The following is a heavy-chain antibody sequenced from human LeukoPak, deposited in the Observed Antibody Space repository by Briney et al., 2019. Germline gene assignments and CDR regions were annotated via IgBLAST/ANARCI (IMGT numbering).Heavy chain of an antibody. CDR2: IWYDGSNK. J-gene: IGHJ5*02. CDR3: ARESYYDIWTGRTLRGWFDP. CDR1: GFTFSSYG. V-gene: IGHV3-33*01. D-gene: IGHD3-9*01. Sequence: GGSLRLSCAASGFTFSSYGMHWVRQAPGKGLEWVAVIWYDGSNKYYADSVKGRFTISRDNSKNTLYLQMTSLRAEDTAVYYCARESYYDIWTGRTLRGWFDPWGQGTLVTVSS.